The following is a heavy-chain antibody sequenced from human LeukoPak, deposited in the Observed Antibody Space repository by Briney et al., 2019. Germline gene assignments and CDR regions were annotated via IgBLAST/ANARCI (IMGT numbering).Heavy chain of an antibody. CDR1: GGSISSGDYY. D-gene: IGHD5-24*01. V-gene: IGHV4-30-4*01. J-gene: IGHJ4*02. Sequence: PSETLSLTCTVSGGSISSGDYYWGWIRQPPGKGLEWIGYIYYSGSTYYNPSLKSRVTISVDTSKNQFSLKLSSVTAADTAVYYCARGLRRDGYNFDYWGQGTLVTVSS. CDR3: ARGLRRDGYNFDY. CDR2: IYYSGST.